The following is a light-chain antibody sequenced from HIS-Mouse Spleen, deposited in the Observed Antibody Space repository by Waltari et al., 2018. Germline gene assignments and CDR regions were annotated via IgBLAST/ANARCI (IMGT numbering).Light chain of an antibody. CDR3: SSYTSSSTV. J-gene: IGLJ1*01. CDR2: EVS. CDR1: SSDVGSYNR. Sequence: QSALTQPPSVSGSPGQSVTISCTGTSSDVGSYNRVYWYQQPPGTAPKRMIYEVSNRPAGVPDRFSGSKSGNTASLTISGLQAEDEADYYCSSYTSSSTVFGTGTKVTVL. V-gene: IGLV2-18*02.